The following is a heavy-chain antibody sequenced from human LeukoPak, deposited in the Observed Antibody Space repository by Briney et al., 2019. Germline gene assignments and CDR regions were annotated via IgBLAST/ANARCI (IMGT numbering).Heavy chain of an antibody. CDR3: AREDVAGWFDP. J-gene: IGHJ5*02. CDR2: ISYEGTKQ. V-gene: IGHV3-30*03. Sequence: GGSLRLSCAASGFSFSDYGMHWVRQAPGKGLEWVAVISYEGTKQYYADSVKGRFTISRDNAKNTLYLQMNSLRAEDTAVYYCAREDVAGWFDPWGQGTLVTVSS. CDR1: GFSFSDYG.